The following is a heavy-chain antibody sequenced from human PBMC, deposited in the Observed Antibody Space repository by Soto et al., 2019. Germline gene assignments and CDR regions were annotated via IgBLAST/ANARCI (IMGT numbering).Heavy chain of an antibody. CDR1: GFTFSSYW. Sequence: GGSLRLSCAASGFTFSSYWMSWVRQAPGKGLEWVANIKQDGSEKYYVDSVKGRFTISRDNAKNSLYLQMNSLRAEDTAVYYCAREGNEDIVVVVAAYFDYWGQGTLVTVSS. D-gene: IGHD2-15*01. CDR2: IKQDGSEK. J-gene: IGHJ4*02. V-gene: IGHV3-7*01. CDR3: AREGNEDIVVVVAAYFDY.